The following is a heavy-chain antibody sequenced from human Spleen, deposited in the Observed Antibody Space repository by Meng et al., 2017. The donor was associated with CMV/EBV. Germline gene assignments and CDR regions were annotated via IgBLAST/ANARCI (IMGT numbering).Heavy chain of an antibody. CDR2: IYYSGST. CDR3: ARGELGKFGSFDY. Sequence: LRLSCTVSGGSISSGGYFWTWIRQHPGKGLEWIGYIYYSGSTYYNPSLKSRLIISEDTSKNQFSLKLSSVTAADTAVYYCARGELGKFGSFDYWGQGTLVTVSS. V-gene: IGHV4-31*03. D-gene: IGHD3-10*01. J-gene: IGHJ4*02. CDR1: GGSISSGGYF.